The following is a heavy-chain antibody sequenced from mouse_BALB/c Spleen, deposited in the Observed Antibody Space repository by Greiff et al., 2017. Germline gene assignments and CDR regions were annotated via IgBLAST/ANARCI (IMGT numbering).Heavy chain of an antibody. CDR3: ARWGLITTGYFDY. Sequence: VQLQQSGPELVKPGASVKISCKASGYSFTGYYMHWVKQSHAKSLEWIGRINPYNGATSYNQNFKDKASLTVDKSSSTAYMELHSLTSEDSAVYYCARWGLITTGYFDYWGQGTTLTVSS. CDR1: GYSFTGYY. J-gene: IGHJ2*01. V-gene: IGHV1-31*01. D-gene: IGHD1-2*01. CDR2: INPYNGAT.